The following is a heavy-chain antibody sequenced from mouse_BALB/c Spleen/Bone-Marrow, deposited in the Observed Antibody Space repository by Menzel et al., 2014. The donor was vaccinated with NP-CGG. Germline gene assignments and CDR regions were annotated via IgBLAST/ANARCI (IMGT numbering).Heavy chain of an antibody. CDR1: GFDFSRYW. D-gene: IGHD4-1*01. J-gene: IGHJ3*01. V-gene: IGHV4-1*02. CDR2: INPDSSTI. CDR3: AREDWAWFVY. Sequence: EVMLVESGGGLVQPGGSLKLSCAASGFDFSRYWMSWVRQAPGKGLEWIGEINPDSSTINHTPSLKDKFIISRDNAKNTMYLQMSKVRSEDTALYYCAREDWAWFVYWGQGTLVTVSA.